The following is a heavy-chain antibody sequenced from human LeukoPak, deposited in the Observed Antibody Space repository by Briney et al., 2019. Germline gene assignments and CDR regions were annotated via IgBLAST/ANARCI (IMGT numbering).Heavy chain of an antibody. V-gene: IGHV4-61*02. CDR1: GGSISSGSYY. CDR2: ICTSGST. D-gene: IGHD3-10*01. J-gene: IGHJ5*02. Sequence: SQTLSLTCTVSGGSISSGSYYWTWIRQPAGKGLEWIGRICTSGSTNYNPSLKSRVTISVDTSKNQFSLRLSSVTAADTAVYYCARARGRSDSGNCFDPWGQGTLVTDSS. CDR3: ARARGRSDSGNCFDP.